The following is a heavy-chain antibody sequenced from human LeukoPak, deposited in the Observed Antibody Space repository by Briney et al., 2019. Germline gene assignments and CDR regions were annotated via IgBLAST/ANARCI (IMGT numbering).Heavy chain of an antibody. D-gene: IGHD3-16*02. CDR1: GGSISSSSCY. Sequence: SETLSLTCTVSGGSISSSSCYWGWIRQPPGRGLEWIGSIYYSGSTYYNPSLKSRVTISVDTSKNQFSLKLRSVTAADTAVYYCASIPKYDYVWGSYRRVADDYWGQGTLVTVSS. CDR2: IYYSGST. J-gene: IGHJ4*02. CDR3: ASIPKYDYVWGSYRRVADDY. V-gene: IGHV4-39*07.